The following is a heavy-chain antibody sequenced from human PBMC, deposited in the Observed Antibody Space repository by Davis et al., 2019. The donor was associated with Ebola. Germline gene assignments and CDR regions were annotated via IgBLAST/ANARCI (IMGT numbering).Heavy chain of an antibody. CDR2: IYHSGST. V-gene: IGHV4-4*02. D-gene: IGHD7-27*01. Sequence: SETLSLTCAVSGGSISSSNWWSWVRQPPGKGLEWFGEIYHSGSTNYNPSLKSRVTISVDTSKNQFSLKLSSVTAADTAVYYCSRGPSILGFDYWGQGTLVTVSS. J-gene: IGHJ4*02. CDR3: SRGPSILGFDY. CDR1: GGSISSSNW.